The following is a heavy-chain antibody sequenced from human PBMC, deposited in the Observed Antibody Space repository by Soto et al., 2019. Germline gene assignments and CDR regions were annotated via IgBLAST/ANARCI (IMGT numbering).Heavy chain of an antibody. CDR2: ISSSSSYI. Sequence: GGSLRLSCAASGFTFSSYSMNWVRQAPGKGLEWVSSISSSSSYIYYADSVKGRFTISRDNAKNSLYLQMNSLRAEDMSVYYCASPGTYDFWSGYSSYWGQGTLVTVSS. CDR1: GFTFSSYS. CDR3: ASPGTYDFWSGYSSY. D-gene: IGHD3-3*01. V-gene: IGHV3-21*01. J-gene: IGHJ4*02.